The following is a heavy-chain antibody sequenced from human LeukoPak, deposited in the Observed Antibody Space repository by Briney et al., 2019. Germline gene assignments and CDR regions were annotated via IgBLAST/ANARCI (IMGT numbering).Heavy chain of an antibody. J-gene: IGHJ4*02. CDR3: AKNSGYASFDY. V-gene: IGHV3-23*01. CDR2: ISGSGSGGST. CDR1: GFTFSSYG. Sequence: GGSLRLSCAASGFTFSSYGMTWVRQAPGKGLEWVSSISGSGSGGSTYYADSVKGRFTISRDNSKNTLYLQMNSLRAEDTAVYYCAKNSGYASFDYWGQGTLVTVSS. D-gene: IGHD5-12*01.